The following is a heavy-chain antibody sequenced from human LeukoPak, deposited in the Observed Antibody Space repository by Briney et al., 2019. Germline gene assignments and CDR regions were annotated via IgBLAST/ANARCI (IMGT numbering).Heavy chain of an antibody. CDR2: INSDGRTT. V-gene: IGHV3-74*01. CDR3: AMIKEG. CDR1: GFTFSNNW. D-gene: IGHD3-22*01. J-gene: IGHJ4*02. Sequence: GGSLRLSCAASGFTFSNNWMHWVRHAPGKGLVWVSRINSDGRTTTYADSVKGRFTISRDNAKNTLYLQMNSLRAEDTAVYYCAMIKEGWGQGTLVTVSS.